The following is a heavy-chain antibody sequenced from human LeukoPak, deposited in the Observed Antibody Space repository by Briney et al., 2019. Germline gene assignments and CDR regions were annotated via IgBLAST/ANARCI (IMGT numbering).Heavy chain of an antibody. CDR2: IYTSGST. CDR3: AGGEITIFGVVNGYDY. V-gene: IGHV4-61*02. J-gene: IGHJ4*02. CDR1: GGSISSGSYY. D-gene: IGHD3-3*01. Sequence: KTSETLSLTCTVSGGSISSGSYYWSWIRQPAGKGLEWIGRIYTSGSTNYNPSLKSRVTISVDTSKNQFSLKLSSVTAADTAVYYCAGGEITIFGVVNGYDYWGQGTLVTVSS.